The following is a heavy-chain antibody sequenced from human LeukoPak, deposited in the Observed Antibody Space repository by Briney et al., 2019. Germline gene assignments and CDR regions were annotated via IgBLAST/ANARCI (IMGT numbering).Heavy chain of an antibody. CDR1: GGSISSGGYF. CDR3: ARAPYDSSGPFDY. Sequence: SQTLSLTCTVSGGSISSGGYFWSWIRQHPGKGLEWIGLIYYSGSTYYNPSFKSRVTISVETSKNQFSLRLSSVTAADTAVYYCARAPYDSSGPFDYWGQGTLVTVSS. J-gene: IGHJ4*02. D-gene: IGHD3-22*01. V-gene: IGHV4-31*03. CDR2: IYYSGST.